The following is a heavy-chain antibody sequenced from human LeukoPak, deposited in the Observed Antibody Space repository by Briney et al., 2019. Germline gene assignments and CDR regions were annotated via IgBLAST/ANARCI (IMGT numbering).Heavy chain of an antibody. CDR2: IIPIFGTA. CDR3: AREFLNLRYCSSTSCPGTFDY. J-gene: IGHJ4*02. V-gene: IGHV1-69*13. D-gene: IGHD2-2*01. CDR1: GGTFSSYA. Sequence: ASVKVSCKASGGTFSSYAISWLRQAPGQGLEWMGGIIPIFGTANYAQKFQGRVTITADESTSTAYMELSSLRSEDTAVYYCAREFLNLRYCSSTSCPGTFDYWGQGTLVTVSS.